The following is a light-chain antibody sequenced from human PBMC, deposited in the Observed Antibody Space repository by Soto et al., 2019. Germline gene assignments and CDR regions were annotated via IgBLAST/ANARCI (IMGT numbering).Light chain of an antibody. J-gene: IGKJ1*01. CDR1: QSITYS. CDR2: DAS. Sequence: DIQMTQSPSTLSASGGDRVTINCRARQSITYSLAWSQQKPGKAPNLLIYDASTLQSGVPSRFGGSGSGTELTLTVSGLQADDFATYYGQQYASLTSGHGTNVEIK. CDR3: QQYASLT. V-gene: IGKV1-5*01.